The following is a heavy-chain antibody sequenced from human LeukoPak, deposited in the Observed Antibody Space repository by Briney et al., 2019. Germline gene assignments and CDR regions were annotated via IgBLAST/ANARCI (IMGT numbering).Heavy chain of an antibody. CDR1: GGSISSGSYY. V-gene: IGHV4-61*02. CDR2: IYTSGST. CDR3: ALSNLWFGESPAYFDY. D-gene: IGHD3-10*01. Sequence: SQTLSLTCTVSGGSISSGSYYWSWIRQPAGKGLEWIGRIYTSGSTKYNPSLKSRVTISVDTSKNQFSLKLSSVTAADTAVYYCALSNLWFGESPAYFDYWGQGTLVTVSS. J-gene: IGHJ4*02.